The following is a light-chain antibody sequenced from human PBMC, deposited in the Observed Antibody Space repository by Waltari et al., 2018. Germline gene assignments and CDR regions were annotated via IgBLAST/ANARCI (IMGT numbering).Light chain of an antibody. V-gene: IGLV3-1*01. CDR1: KLGDKY. Sequence: SYELTQPPSVSVSPGQTASITCSGDKLGDKYACWYQRKPGQSPVLVIYQDTQRPSGIPERFSGSSSGNTATLTIGGTQAMDEADYYCFTVDDNSLRLFGGGTKLTVL. J-gene: IGLJ2*01. CDR3: FTVDDNSLRL. CDR2: QDT.